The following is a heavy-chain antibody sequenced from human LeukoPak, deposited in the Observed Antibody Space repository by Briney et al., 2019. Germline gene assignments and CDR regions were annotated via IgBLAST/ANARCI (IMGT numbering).Heavy chain of an antibody. CDR1: GFTFSSDS. J-gene: IGHJ4*02. CDR3: VRETYSSSWSYYFDY. Sequence: GGSLRLSCAASGFTFSSDSMNWVRQAPGKGLEWVSSISSSSSYIYYADSVKGRFTISRDNAKNSLYLQMNSLRAEDTAVYYCVRETYSSSWSYYFDYWGQGTLVTVSS. CDR2: ISSSSSYI. D-gene: IGHD6-13*01. V-gene: IGHV3-21*01.